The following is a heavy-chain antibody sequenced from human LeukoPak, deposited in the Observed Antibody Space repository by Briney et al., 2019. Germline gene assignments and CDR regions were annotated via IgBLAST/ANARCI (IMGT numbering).Heavy chain of an antibody. Sequence: GASVKVSCKASGYTFTSYYIVWVRQAPGQGLEWMGRIDPSGGSTSYAQKFQGRVTMTRGTSTSTVYMELSSLRSEDTAVYYRARNSGSGFDYWGQGTLVTVSS. J-gene: IGHJ4*02. CDR3: ARNSGSGFDY. D-gene: IGHD2-15*01. CDR2: IDPSGGST. CDR1: GYTFTSYY. V-gene: IGHV1-46*01.